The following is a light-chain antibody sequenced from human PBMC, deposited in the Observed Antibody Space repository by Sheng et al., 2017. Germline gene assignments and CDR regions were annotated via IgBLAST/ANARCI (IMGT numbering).Light chain of an antibody. CDR2: GTN. CDR3: NSRDSGVDHRYV. CDR1: SLRSYY. V-gene: IGLV3-19*01. J-gene: IGLJ1*01. Sequence: SSELTQDPAVSVALGQTVRITCQGDSLRSYYANWYQQRPGQAPLLLIYGTNERPPGIPDRFSGSSSGNTASLTITGAQAEDEADYYCNSRDSGVDHRYVFGTGTKGHRP.